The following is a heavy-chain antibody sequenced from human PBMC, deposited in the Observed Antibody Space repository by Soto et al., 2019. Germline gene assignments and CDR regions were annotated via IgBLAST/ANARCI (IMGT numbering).Heavy chain of an antibody. CDR2: INLGGATT. D-gene: IGHD6-6*01. CDR1: GFTFNRHY. Sequence: QVHLMQSGAEVEKPGASVTISCKASGFTFNRHYMHWVRQAPRQGLEWMGIINLGGATTIYAQKFQGRVTVTTDTSTSTVYIQLSSLRSDDTAVYYCAVSSLEPNDAFDVWGQGTLVTVSS. CDR3: AVSSLEPNDAFDV. V-gene: IGHV1-46*02. J-gene: IGHJ3*01.